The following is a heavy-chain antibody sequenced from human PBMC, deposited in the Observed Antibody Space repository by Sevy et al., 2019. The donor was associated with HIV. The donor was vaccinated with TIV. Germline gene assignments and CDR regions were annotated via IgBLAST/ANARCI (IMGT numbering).Heavy chain of an antibody. Sequence: GGSLRLSCAISGFTVNDKYIIWVRQAPGKGLEWVSVIFSSGSTCYADSAKGRFTNSRDNSKNTVYLQMNSVRADDTAVYYCVSLFLSYGGGWSYFDYWGQGTLVTVSS. D-gene: IGHD6-19*01. J-gene: IGHJ4*02. V-gene: IGHV3-66*02. CDR2: IFSSGST. CDR3: VSLFLSYGGGWSYFDY. CDR1: GFTVNDKY.